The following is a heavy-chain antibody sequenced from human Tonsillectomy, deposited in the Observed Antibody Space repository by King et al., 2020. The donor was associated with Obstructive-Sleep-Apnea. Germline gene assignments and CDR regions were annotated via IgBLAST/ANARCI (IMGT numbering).Heavy chain of an antibody. CDR1: GFTFSNYW. J-gene: IGHJ4*02. V-gene: IGHV3-7*03. CDR2: IKQDGSEK. Sequence: VQLVESGGGLVQPGGSLRLSCAASGFTFSNYWMSWGRQAPGKGLEWVANIKQDGSEKYYVYSVKGRFTISRDNAKNSLYLQMNGLRAEETAGYYCARVRYYGSYYFDYWGQGTLVTVSS. CDR3: ARVRYYGSYYFDY. D-gene: IGHD3-10*01.